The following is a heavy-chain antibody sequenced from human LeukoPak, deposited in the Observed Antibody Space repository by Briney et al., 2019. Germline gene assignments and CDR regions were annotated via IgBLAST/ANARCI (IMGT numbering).Heavy chain of an antibody. CDR3: ARIAVAGLFDY. CDR2: ISSSSSTI. Sequence: PGGSLRLSRAASGFTFSSYSMNWVRQAPGKGLEWVSYISSSSSTIYYADSVKGRFTISRDNAKNSLYLQMNSLRAEDTAVYYCARIAVAGLFDYWGQGTLVTVSS. J-gene: IGHJ4*02. V-gene: IGHV3-48*01. CDR1: GFTFSSYS. D-gene: IGHD6-19*01.